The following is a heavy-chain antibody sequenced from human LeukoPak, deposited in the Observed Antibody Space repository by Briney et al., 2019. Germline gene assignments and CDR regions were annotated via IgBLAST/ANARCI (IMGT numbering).Heavy chain of an antibody. CDR2: IYYSGST. Sequence: SETLSLICTVSGGSISSGDYYWSWIRQPPGKGLEWIGYIYYSGSTYYNPSLKSRVTISVDTSRNQFSLKLSSVTAADTAVYYCARGHSYGGIDYWGQGTLVTVSS. V-gene: IGHV4-30-4*01. D-gene: IGHD4-23*01. CDR1: GGSISSGDYY. CDR3: ARGHSYGGIDY. J-gene: IGHJ4*02.